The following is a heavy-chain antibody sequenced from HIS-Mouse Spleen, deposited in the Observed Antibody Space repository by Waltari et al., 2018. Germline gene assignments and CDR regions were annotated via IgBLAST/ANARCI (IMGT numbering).Heavy chain of an antibody. CDR2: ISSSSSYI. Sequence: IRQAPGKGLEWVSSISSSSSYIYYADSVKGRFTISRDNAKNSLYLQMNSLRAEDTAVYYCARDPSGYDNHWGQGTLVTVSS. D-gene: IGHD5-12*01. J-gene: IGHJ5*02. V-gene: IGHV3-21*01. CDR3: ARDPSGYDNH.